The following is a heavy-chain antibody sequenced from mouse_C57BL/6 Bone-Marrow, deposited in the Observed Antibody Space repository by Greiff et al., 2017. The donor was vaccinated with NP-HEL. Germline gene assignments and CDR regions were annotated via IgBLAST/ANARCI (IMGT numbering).Heavy chain of an antibody. CDR2: ISDGGSYT. Sequence: EVKLMESGGGLVKPGGSLKLSCAASGFTFSSYAMSWVRQTPEKRLEWVATISDGGSYTYYPDNVKGRFTISRDNAKNNLYLQMSHLKSEDTAMYYCARERVYYYGSSYGWYFDVWGTGTTVTVSS. CDR1: GFTFSSYA. V-gene: IGHV5-4*01. J-gene: IGHJ1*03. D-gene: IGHD1-1*01. CDR3: ARERVYYYGSSYGWYFDV.